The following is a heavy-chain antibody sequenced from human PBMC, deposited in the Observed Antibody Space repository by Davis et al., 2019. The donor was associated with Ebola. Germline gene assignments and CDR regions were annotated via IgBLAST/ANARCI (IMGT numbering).Heavy chain of an antibody. CDR2: VYYSGST. D-gene: IGHD3-10*01. Sequence: SETLSLTCSVSGGSMRPYYWSWIRQPPGKGLEWIGYVYYSGSTNYNPSLKSRVTISVDTPKNQFSLKLSSVTAADTAVYYCARENSGLDYWGQGTLVTVSS. V-gene: IGHV4-59*01. CDR3: ARENSGLDY. CDR1: GGSMRPYY. J-gene: IGHJ4*02.